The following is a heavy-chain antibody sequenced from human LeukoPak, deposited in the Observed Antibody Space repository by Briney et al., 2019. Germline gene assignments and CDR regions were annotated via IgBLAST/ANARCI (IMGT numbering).Heavy chain of an antibody. CDR1: GYTFTGYY. V-gene: IGHV1-2*06. CDR3: ARVSAYDRGYSFDI. J-gene: IGHJ3*02. CDR2: INPNSGGT. Sequence: ASVKVSCKASGYTFTGYYMHLVRQAPGQGLEWMGRINPNSGGTNYAQKFQGRVTMTRDTSISTAYMELSRLRSDDTAVYYCARVSAYDRGYSFDIWGQGTMVTVSS. D-gene: IGHD5-18*01.